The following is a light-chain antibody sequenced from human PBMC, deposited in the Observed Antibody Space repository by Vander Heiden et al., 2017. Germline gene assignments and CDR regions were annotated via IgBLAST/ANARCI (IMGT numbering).Light chain of an antibody. J-gene: IGKJ2*01. V-gene: IGKV1-17*01. CDR1: QGIRND. CDR3: LQHNSYPLT. CDR2: AAS. Sequence: DIQMPQSPSSLSASVGDRVTITCRASQGIRNDLGWYQQKPGKAPKRLIYAASSLQSGVPSRFSGSGSGTEFTRTISSLQPEDFATYCLQHNSYPLTFGQGTKLEIK.